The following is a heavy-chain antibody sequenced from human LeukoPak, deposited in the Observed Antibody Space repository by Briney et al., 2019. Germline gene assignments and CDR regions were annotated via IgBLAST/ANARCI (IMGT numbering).Heavy chain of an antibody. V-gene: IGHV5-51*01. CDR1: GGSISSYY. CDR2: IYPGDSQS. CDR3: ARYNAGSLDF. D-gene: IGHD3-10*01. J-gene: IGHJ4*02. Sequence: ETLSLTCTVSGGSISSYYWSWIRQPPGKGLEWMGLIYPGDSQSKYSPSFQGHVTFSADTSRNTAYLQWNSLKASDTAMYYCARYNAGSLDFWGQGTMIYVSS.